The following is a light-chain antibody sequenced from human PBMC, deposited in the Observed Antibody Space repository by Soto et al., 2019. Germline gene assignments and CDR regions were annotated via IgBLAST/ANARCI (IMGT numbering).Light chain of an antibody. Sequence: DIVMTQSPLFLPVTPGEPASISCRSSQSLLNSNGYYSLDWYLQKPGQSPQLLIYTGSNRASGVPDRFSGSGSGTDFTLKISRVEAEDVGVYYCMQALQLPLTFGGGTKVGIK. J-gene: IGKJ4*01. CDR1: QSLLNSNGYYS. V-gene: IGKV2-28*01. CDR3: MQALQLPLT. CDR2: TGS.